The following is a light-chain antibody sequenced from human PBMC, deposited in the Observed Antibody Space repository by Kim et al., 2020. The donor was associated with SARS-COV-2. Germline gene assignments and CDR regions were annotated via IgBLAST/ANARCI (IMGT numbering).Light chain of an antibody. CDR3: NSYTISSTLV. CDR2: DVG. CDR1: GSDVGIYNY. Sequence: SIPLSCTGTGSDVGIYNYVSWDQKHPGKAPTLVMYDVGCRPSGVSSRFSGTKSGNTASLTISGLQAEDEADYYCNSYTISSTLVFGGGTQLTVL. V-gene: IGLV2-14*03. J-gene: IGLJ2*01.